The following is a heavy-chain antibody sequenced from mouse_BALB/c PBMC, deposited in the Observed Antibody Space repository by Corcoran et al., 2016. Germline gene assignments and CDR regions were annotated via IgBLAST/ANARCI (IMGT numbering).Heavy chain of an antibody. CDR3: AKAPFHYYALDS. J-gene: IGHJ4*01. CDR2: INTYTAEP. V-gene: IGHV9-3-1*01. Sequence: QIQLVQSGPELKKPGETVKISCKASGYTFTNYGMNWVKQAPGKGLKWMGWINTYTAEPTYADDFKGRFAFSLETSASTVYLQINNLKNEDTATYVWAKAPFHYYALDSWVKEPQSPAPQ. CDR1: GYTFTNYG.